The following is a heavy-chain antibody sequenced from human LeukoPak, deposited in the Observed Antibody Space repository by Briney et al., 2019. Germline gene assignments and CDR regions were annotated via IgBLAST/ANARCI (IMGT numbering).Heavy chain of an antibody. Sequence: SETLSLTCTVSGGSISSYYWSWIRQPPGKGLEWIGYIYYSGSTNYNPSLKSRVTISVDTSKNQFSLKLSSVTAADTAVYYCARVSMTTVTFDYWGQGTLVTVSS. CDR3: ARVSMTTVTFDY. CDR2: IYYSGST. CDR1: GGSISSYY. J-gene: IGHJ4*02. V-gene: IGHV4-59*01. D-gene: IGHD4-17*01.